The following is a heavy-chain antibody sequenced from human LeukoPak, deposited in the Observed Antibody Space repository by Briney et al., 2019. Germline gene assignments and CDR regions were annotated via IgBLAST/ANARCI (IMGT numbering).Heavy chain of an antibody. CDR3: ARLGYCSGGSCYSI. CDR2: IIPIFGTA. J-gene: IGHJ3*02. D-gene: IGHD2-15*01. V-gene: IGHV1-69*01. Sequence: SVKVSCKASGGTFSSYAISWVRQAPGQGLEWMGGIIPIFGTANYAQKFQGRVTITADESTSTAYMELSSLRSEDTAVYYCARLGYCSGGSCYSIWGQGTMVTVSS. CDR1: GGTFSSYA.